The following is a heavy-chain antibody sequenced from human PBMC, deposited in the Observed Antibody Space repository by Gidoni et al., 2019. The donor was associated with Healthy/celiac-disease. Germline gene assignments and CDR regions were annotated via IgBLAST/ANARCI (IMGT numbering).Heavy chain of an antibody. D-gene: IGHD2-15*01. CDR3: TTEDCSGGSCYYFDY. Sequence: EVQLVESGGGLVKHGGSLRLSCAASGFPFSNAWMGGVRQAPGKGLEWVGRIKSKTDGGTTDYAAPVKGRLTISRDDSKNTLYLQMNSLKTEDTAVYYCTTEDCSGGSCYYFDYWGQGTLVTVSS. CDR1: GFPFSNAW. J-gene: IGHJ4*02. CDR2: IKSKTDGGTT. V-gene: IGHV3-15*01.